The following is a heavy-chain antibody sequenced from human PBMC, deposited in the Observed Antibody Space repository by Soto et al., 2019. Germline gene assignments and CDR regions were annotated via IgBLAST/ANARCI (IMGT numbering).Heavy chain of an antibody. V-gene: IGHV4-61*05. CDR1: GVSISSSSYF. CDR3: ARVPSP. CDR2: IYYSGTT. Sequence: SETLSLTCTVSGVSISSSSYFWGWIRQPPGKGLEWIGYIYYSGTTNYNPSLNSRVTISVDRSKNQFSLKLSSVTAADTAVYYCARVPSPWGQGTLVTVSS. J-gene: IGHJ5*02.